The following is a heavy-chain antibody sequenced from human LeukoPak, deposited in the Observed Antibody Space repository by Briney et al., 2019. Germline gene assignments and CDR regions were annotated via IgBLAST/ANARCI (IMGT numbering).Heavy chain of an antibody. V-gene: IGHV1-2*02. Sequence: GASVKVSCKASGYTFTGYYMHWVRQAPGQGLEWMGWINPNTGGTNYAQKFQGRVTMTRDTSISTAYMDLSRLRSDDTAVYYCARDPGVDTAMALFGIFDYWGQGTLVTVSS. J-gene: IGHJ4*02. CDR3: ARDPGVDTAMALFGIFDY. D-gene: IGHD5-18*01. CDR1: GYTFTGYY. CDR2: INPNTGGT.